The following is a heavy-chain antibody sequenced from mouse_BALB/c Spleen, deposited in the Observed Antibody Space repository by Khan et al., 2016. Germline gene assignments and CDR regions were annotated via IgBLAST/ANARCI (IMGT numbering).Heavy chain of an antibody. CDR1: GYSFTGYY. CDR3: ASPYGSSYVGFAY. V-gene: IGHV1S34*01. D-gene: IGHD1-1*01. CDR2: ITSYNGAT. Sequence: LVKTGASVKISCKASGYSFTGYYMHWVKQSHGKSLEWIGYITSYNGATSYNQKFKGEATFTVDTSSSTAYMQFKSLTSEDSAVYYWASPYGSSYVGFAYWGQGTLVTVSA. J-gene: IGHJ3*01.